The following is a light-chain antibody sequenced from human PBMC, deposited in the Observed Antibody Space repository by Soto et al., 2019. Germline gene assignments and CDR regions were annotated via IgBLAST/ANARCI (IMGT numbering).Light chain of an antibody. V-gene: IGKV3-15*01. Sequence: IVMTQSPATLSVSPWGRATLSWRASQSISDTLDWYQQKPGQAPRLLIYSASSGATGFPARVSGSGSGTDFTLTISSLQSEDFAVYYCQQYNNWPWTFGQGTKVDIK. J-gene: IGKJ1*01. CDR3: QQYNNWPWT. CDR2: SAS. CDR1: QSISDT.